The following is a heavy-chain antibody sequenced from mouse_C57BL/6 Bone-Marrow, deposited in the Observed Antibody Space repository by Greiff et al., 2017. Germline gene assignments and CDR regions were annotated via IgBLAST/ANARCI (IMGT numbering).Heavy chain of an antibody. D-gene: IGHD1-1*01. CDR3: ARWGLYYYGSSYFDY. CDR2: INPYNGGT. J-gene: IGHJ2*01. CDR1: GYTFTDYY. V-gene: IGHV1-19*01. Sequence: VQLKESGPVLVKPGASVKMSCKASGYTFTDYYMTWVKQSHGKSLEWIGVINPYNGGTSYNQKFKGKATLTVDKSSSTAYLELNSLTSEDSAVYFCARWGLYYYGSSYFDYWGQGTTLTVSS.